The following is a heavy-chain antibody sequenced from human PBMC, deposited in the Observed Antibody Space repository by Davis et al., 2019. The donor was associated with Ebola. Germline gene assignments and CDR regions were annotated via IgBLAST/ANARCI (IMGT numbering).Heavy chain of an antibody. CDR2: ISDSGGAT. CDR3: AKVEQQVVFFLYFDY. D-gene: IGHD6-13*01. CDR1: GFTFSSYA. Sequence: PGGSLRLSCAASGFTFSSYAMTWVRQAPGKRLEWVSSISDSGGATFYADSVKGRFTISRDNSKNTLYLQMNNLSAEDTALYYCAKVEQQVVFFLYFDYWGQGNLVTVSS. J-gene: IGHJ4*02. V-gene: IGHV3-23*01.